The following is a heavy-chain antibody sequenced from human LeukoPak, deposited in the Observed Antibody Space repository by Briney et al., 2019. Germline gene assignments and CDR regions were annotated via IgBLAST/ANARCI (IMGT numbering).Heavy chain of an antibody. Sequence: PGGSLRLSCAASGFTFSSYGMHWVRQAPGKGLEWVAVISYDGSNKYYADSVKGRFTISRDNSKNTLYLQMNSLRAEDTAVYYCADDRTTATTFEIDYWGQGTLVTVSS. CDR2: ISYDGSNK. V-gene: IGHV3-30*18. CDR1: GFTFSSYG. D-gene: IGHD4-17*01. J-gene: IGHJ4*02. CDR3: ADDRTTATTFEIDY.